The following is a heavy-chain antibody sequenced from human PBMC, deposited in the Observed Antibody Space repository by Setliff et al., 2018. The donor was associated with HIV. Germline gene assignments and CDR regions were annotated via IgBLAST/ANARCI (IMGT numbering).Heavy chain of an antibody. CDR2: IYTSGST. V-gene: IGHV4-4*09. D-gene: IGHD1-26*01. CDR1: GGSISGYY. Sequence: SETLSLTCTVSGGSISGYYWSWIRQPPGKGLEWIGYIYTSGSTNYNPSLKSRVTMSVDTSKNQFSLKLSSVTAADTAVYYCARDSELGLNYHYGMDVWGQGTTVTVSS. CDR3: ARDSELGLNYHYGMDV. J-gene: IGHJ6*02.